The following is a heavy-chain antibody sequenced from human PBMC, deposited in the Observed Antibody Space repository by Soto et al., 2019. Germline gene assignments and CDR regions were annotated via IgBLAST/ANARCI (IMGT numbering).Heavy chain of an antibody. V-gene: IGHV2-5*02. CDR2: IYWDDSK. CDR1: GFSLSTSGVG. J-gene: IGHJ4*02. D-gene: IGHD3-9*01. CDR3: AHKGPEDWPLDY. Sequence: QITLKESGPTLVRPTQTLTLTCAFSGFSLSTSGVGVGWIRQPPGKALEWLAVIYWDDSKHYSPSLRSRLTITKDPPKNQVVLTMTNMDPMETGTYYCAHKGPEDWPLDYWGQGTLVTVSS.